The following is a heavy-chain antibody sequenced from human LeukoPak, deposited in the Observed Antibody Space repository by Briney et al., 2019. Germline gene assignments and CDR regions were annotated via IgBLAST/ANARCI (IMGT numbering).Heavy chain of an antibody. CDR1: GFTFSNYY. D-gene: IGHD3-9*01. V-gene: IGHV3-21*01. J-gene: IGHJ5*02. CDR3: AREGTDYDILTGYPPRDNWFDP. CDR2: ISSSSSYI. Sequence: GGSLRLSCAASGFTFSNYYMNWVRQAPGKGLEWVSSISSSSSYIYYADSVKGRFTISRDNAKNSLYLQMNSLRAEDTAVYYCAREGTDYDILTGYPPRDNWFDPWGQGTLVTVSS.